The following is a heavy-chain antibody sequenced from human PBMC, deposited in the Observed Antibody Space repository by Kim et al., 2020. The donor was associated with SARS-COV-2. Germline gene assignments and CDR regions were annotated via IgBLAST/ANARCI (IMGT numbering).Heavy chain of an antibody. D-gene: IGHD3-10*01. CDR3: ASGPMVRENYGMDV. CDR1: GYSFTSYW. CDR2: IDPSDSYT. J-gene: IGHJ6*02. Sequence: GESLKISCKGSGYSFTSYWISWVRQMPGKGLEWMGRIDPSDSYTNYSPSFQGHVTISADKSISTAYLQWSSLKASDTAMYYCASGPMVRENYGMDVWGQGTTVTVSS. V-gene: IGHV5-10-1*01.